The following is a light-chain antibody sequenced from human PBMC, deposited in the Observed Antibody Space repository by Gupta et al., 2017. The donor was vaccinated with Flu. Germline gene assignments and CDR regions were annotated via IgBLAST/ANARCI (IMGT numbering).Light chain of an antibody. CDR2: GAT. J-gene: IGKJ1*01. Sequence: RATRTGMPSNINRSHLSWYQQKPGQSPNLLIHGATTRDTGDPARFSGRGSRTEITLTIYSRQAKDVAIYYCHQYDSIPRTFGLGTKVEI. CDR1: NINRSH. V-gene: IGKV3-15*01. CDR3: HQYDSIPRT.